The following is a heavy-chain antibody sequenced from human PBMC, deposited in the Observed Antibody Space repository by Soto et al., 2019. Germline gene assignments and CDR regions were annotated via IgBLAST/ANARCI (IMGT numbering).Heavy chain of an antibody. V-gene: IGHV4-31*03. CDR2: IYYSGST. Sequence: QVQLQESGPGLVKPSQTLSLTCTVSGGSISSGGYYWSWIRQHPGKGLEWIVYIYYSGSTYYNPSLKSRVTISVDASKNQFSLKLSSVTAADTAVYYCARGLVVVGATSWFDPWGQGTLVTVSS. CDR3: ARGLVVVGATSWFDP. CDR1: GGSISSGGYY. J-gene: IGHJ5*02. D-gene: IGHD2-15*01.